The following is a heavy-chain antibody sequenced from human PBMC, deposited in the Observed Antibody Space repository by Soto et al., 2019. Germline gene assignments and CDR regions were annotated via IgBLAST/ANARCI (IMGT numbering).Heavy chain of an antibody. D-gene: IGHD3-10*01. Sequence: QVQLQESGPGLVKPSQTLSLICTVSGGSISSGGYYWSWIRQHPGKGLEWIGYIYYSGSTYYNPSLKSRVTISVDTSKNQFSLKLSSVTAADTAVYYCARESRIYYGSEGAFDIWGQGTMVTVSS. J-gene: IGHJ3*02. V-gene: IGHV4-31*03. CDR3: ARESRIYYGSEGAFDI. CDR2: IYYSGST. CDR1: GGSISSGGYY.